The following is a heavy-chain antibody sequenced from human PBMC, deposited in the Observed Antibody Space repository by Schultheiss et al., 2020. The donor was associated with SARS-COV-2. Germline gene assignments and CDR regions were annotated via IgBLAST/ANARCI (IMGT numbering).Heavy chain of an antibody. J-gene: IGHJ4*02. CDR2: IGTGGDT. CDR1: GFTFSSYG. Sequence: GESLKISCAASGFTFSSYGMHWVRQAPGKGPEWVSAIGTGGDTYYADSVMGRFTISRDNAKNSLYLQMNSLRAEDTAVYYCARDRGDSSAPDYWGQGTLVTVSS. V-gene: IGHV3-47*02. D-gene: IGHD3-22*01. CDR3: ARDRGDSSAPDY.